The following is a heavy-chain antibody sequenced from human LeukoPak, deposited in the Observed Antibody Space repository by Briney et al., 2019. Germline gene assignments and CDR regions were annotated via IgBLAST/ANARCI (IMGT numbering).Heavy chain of an antibody. V-gene: IGHV4-34*01. Sequence: PSETLSLTCAVYGGSFSGYYWSWIRQPPGKGLEWIGEINHSGSTNYNPSLKSRVTISVDTSKNQFSLKLSSVTAADTAVYYCARGGASGTGCSSSWYARYYYYYGMDVWGQGTTVTVSS. D-gene: IGHD6-13*01. J-gene: IGHJ6*02. CDR2: INHSGST. CDR1: GGSFSGYY. CDR3: ARGGASGTGCSSSWYARYYYYYGMDV.